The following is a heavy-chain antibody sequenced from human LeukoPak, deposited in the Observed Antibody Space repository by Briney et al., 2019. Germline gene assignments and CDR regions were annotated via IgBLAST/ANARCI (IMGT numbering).Heavy chain of an antibody. J-gene: IGHJ6*02. V-gene: IGHV1-18*01. D-gene: IGHD3-9*01. CDR3: AREGARHYDILTYYYYGMDV. Sequence: ASVKVSCKASGYTFTSYGISWVRQAPGQGLEWMGGISAYNGNTNYAQKLQGRVTMTTDTSTSTAYMELRSLRSDDTAVYYCAREGARHYDILTYYYYGMDVWGQGTTVTVSS. CDR2: ISAYNGNT. CDR1: GYTFTSYG.